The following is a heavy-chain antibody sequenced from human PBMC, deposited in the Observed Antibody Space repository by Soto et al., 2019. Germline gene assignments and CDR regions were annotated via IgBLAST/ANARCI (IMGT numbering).Heavy chain of an antibody. CDR2: VSYDGSNK. CDR1: GFTFSDYA. J-gene: IGHJ5*02. D-gene: IGHD4-17*01. CDR3: ARGLPRMTNGSWCDP. V-gene: IGHV3-30-3*01. Sequence: VQLVESGGGVVQPGRSLRLSCAASGFTFSDYAIHWVRQAPGKGLEWVAVVSYDGSNKYYADSVKGRFSISRENSKNTLYLQMNSLRAEDTAVYYCARGLPRMTNGSWCDPWGQGTLVTVSS.